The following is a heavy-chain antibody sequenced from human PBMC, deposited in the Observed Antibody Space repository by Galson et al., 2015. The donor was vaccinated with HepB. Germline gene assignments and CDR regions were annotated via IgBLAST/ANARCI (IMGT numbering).Heavy chain of an antibody. V-gene: IGHV1-69*13. CDR1: GGTFSSYA. CDR3: ASCQRGYSYGYSPYGMDV. D-gene: IGHD5-18*01. Sequence: SVKVSCKASGGTFSSYAISWVRQAPGQGLEWMGGIIPIFGTANYAQKFQGRVTITADESTSTAYMELSSLRSEDTAVYYCASCQRGYSYGYSPYGMDVWGQGTTVTVSS. J-gene: IGHJ6*02. CDR2: IIPIFGTA.